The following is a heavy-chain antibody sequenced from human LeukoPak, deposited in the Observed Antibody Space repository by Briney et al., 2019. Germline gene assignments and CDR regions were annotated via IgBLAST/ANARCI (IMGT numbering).Heavy chain of an antibody. V-gene: IGHV4-39*07. Sequence: SETLSLTCTVSGGSVSRSTYYWGWIRQPPGKGLEWIGSIYYSGSTYYNPSLKSRVTISVDTSKNQFSLKLSSVTAADTAVYYCARGSGWNQLVDYWGQGTLVTVSS. D-gene: IGHD6-19*01. CDR2: IYYSGST. CDR3: ARGSGWNQLVDY. CDR1: GGSVSRSTYY. J-gene: IGHJ4*02.